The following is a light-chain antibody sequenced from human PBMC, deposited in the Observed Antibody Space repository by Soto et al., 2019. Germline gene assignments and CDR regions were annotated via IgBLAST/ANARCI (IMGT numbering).Light chain of an antibody. CDR1: QSVSSY. J-gene: IGKJ1*01. V-gene: IGKV3-11*01. CDR3: QQYGSLSWT. Sequence: EIVLTQSPATLSLSPGERATLSCRASQSVSSYLAWYQQKPGQAPRLLIYDASNRATGIPARFSGSGSGTDFTLTISSLEPEDFAVYYCQQYGSLSWTFGQGTKV. CDR2: DAS.